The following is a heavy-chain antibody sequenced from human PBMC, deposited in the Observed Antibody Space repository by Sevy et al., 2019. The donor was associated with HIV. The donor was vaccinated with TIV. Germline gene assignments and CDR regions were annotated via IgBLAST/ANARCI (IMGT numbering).Heavy chain of an antibody. Sequence: GGSLRLSCAASGFTFSSYGMNWVRQAPGKGLEWVSYISSSIITTYYADSVKGRFTISRDNSKNTLYLQMNSLRAEDTAVYYCASYSSGWYQAWFDPWGQGTLVTVSS. CDR2: ISSSIITT. CDR3: ASYSSGWYQAWFDP. D-gene: IGHD6-19*01. J-gene: IGHJ5*02. V-gene: IGHV3-48*01. CDR1: GFTFSSYG.